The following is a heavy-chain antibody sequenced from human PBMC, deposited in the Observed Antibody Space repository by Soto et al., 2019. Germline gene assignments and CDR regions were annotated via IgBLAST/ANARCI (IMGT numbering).Heavy chain of an antibody. Sequence: EVQLVESGGGLVQPGRSLRLSCAASGFTFDDYAMHWVRQAPGKGLEWVSVINWNSGSIGYADSVKGRFTISRDNAKNSIYLQMNRLRTEVTALYYCATEKGLGGVRKGMDVCGQGPSVTVSS. CDR3: ATEKGLGGVRKGMDV. CDR2: INWNSGSI. D-gene: IGHD3-16*01. J-gene: IGHJ6*02. V-gene: IGHV3-9*01. CDR1: GFTFDDYA.